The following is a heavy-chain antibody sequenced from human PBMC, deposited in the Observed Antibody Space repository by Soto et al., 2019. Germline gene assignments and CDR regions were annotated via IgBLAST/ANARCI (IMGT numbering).Heavy chain of an antibody. CDR3: ARDSSGYYNDY. D-gene: IGHD3-22*01. CDR1: GGSISSGDYY. Sequence: SETLSLTCTVSGGSISSGDYYWSWIRQPLGKGLEWIGYIYYSGSTYYNPSLKSRVTISVDTSKNQFSLKLSSVTAADTAVYYCARDSSGYYNDYWGQGTLVTVSS. CDR2: IYYSGST. V-gene: IGHV4-30-4*01. J-gene: IGHJ4*02.